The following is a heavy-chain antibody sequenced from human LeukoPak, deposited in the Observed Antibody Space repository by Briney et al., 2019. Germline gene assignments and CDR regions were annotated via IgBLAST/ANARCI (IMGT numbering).Heavy chain of an antibody. D-gene: IGHD4-17*01. CDR2: ISANNGNT. J-gene: IGHJ4*02. CDR3: AGALTVTTGPLGY. Sequence: ASVKVSCKVSGYTFTSFGINWVRQAPGQGLEWMGWISANNGNTNYAQNLQGRVTMTTDTSTNTAYMELRSLRSDDTAIYYCAGALTVTTGPLGYWGQGTLVTVSS. V-gene: IGHV1-18*01. CDR1: GYTFTSFG.